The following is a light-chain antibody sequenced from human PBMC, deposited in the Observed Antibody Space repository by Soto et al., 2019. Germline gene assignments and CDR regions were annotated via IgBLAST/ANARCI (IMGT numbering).Light chain of an antibody. J-gene: IGKJ2*01. Sequence: EIVLTQSPVTLSLSPGERATLSCRASQSVSSSYLAWYQQKPGQAPRLLIYAASSRATGIPDRFSGSGSGTDFTLTISRLGPEDFAVYYCQQYGSSPPYTFGQGTKLEIK. CDR2: AAS. V-gene: IGKV3-20*01. CDR3: QQYGSSPPYT. CDR1: QSVSSSY.